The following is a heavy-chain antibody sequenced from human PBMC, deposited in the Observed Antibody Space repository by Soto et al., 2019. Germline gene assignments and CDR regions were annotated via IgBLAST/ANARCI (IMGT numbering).Heavy chain of an antibody. CDR2: IYTSGST. V-gene: IGHV4-4*07. CDR1: GGSISSYY. J-gene: IGHJ5*02. CDR3: ARVRYCSSTSCYWFDP. Sequence: QVQLQESGPGLVKPSETLSLTCTVSGGSISSYYWSWIRQPAGKGLERIGRIYTSGSTNYNPSLKRRVTMSVDTSKNQFSLKLSSVTAADTAVYYCARVRYCSSTSCYWFDPWGQATLVTVSS. D-gene: IGHD2-2*01.